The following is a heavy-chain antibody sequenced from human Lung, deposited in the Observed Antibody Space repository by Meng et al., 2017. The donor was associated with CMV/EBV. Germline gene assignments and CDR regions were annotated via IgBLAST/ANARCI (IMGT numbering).Heavy chain of an antibody. D-gene: IGHD2-2*03. J-gene: IGHJ6*02. CDR3: ARDHPGGYCSDFRYYGMDV. CDR2: IKEDGTEN. V-gene: IGHV3-7*01. Sequence: GGSXRLXCAASGFTFSIYWMSWVRQAPGKGLEWVANIKEDGTENNYADSVKGRFTISRDNAKNSLYLQMNSLRAEDTAVYYCARDHPGGYCSDFRYYGMDVXGQGTTVTVSS. CDR1: GFTFSIYW.